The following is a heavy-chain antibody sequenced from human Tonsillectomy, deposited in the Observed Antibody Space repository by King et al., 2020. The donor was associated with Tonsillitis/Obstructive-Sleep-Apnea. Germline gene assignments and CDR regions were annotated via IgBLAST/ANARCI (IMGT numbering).Heavy chain of an antibody. D-gene: IGHD6-19*01. J-gene: IGHJ4*02. CDR1: GYNFATYW. CDR3: ARRMGSGWSFDF. Sequence: VQLVESGAEVKKPGESLKISCKCSGYNFATYWIAWVRQMPGKGLEWMGIIAPGDSNTRYSPSFQGQDTISADKSTSTAYLQWCSLKASDTAMFYCARRMGSGWSFDFWGQGTLVTVSS. CDR2: IAPGDSNT. V-gene: IGHV5-51*01.